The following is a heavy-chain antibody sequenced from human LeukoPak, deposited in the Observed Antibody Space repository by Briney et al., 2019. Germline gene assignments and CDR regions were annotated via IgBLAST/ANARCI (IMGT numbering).Heavy chain of an antibody. J-gene: IGHJ3*02. CDR1: GFTFNKYS. Sequence: GGSLRLSCAASGFTFNKYSMNWVRQAPGKGLEWVSYISSSSVSIYYADSVKGRFTISRDNAENTLYLQMNSLRAEDTAVYYCARAAGPGGRDAFDIWGQGTMVTVSS. CDR2: ISSSSVSI. D-gene: IGHD1-26*01. V-gene: IGHV3-48*04. CDR3: ARAAGPGGRDAFDI.